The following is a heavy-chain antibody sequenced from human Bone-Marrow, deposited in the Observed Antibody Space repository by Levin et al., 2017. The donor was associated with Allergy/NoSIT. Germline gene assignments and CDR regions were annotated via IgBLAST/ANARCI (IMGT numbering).Heavy chain of an antibody. CDR1: GFTFSSYW. D-gene: IGHD1-26*01. Sequence: SCAASGFTFSSYWMSWVRQAPGKGLEWVANIKQDGSEKYYVDSVKGRFTISRDNAKNSLYLQMNSLRAEDTAVYYCARAGRALGAKIGGFDYWGQGTLVTVSS. J-gene: IGHJ4*02. CDR2: IKQDGSEK. CDR3: ARAGRALGAKIGGFDY. V-gene: IGHV3-7*01.